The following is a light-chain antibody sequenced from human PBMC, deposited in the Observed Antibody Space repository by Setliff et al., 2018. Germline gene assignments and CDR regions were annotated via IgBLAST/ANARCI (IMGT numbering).Light chain of an antibody. Sequence: SSNIGTKTVNWYQQLPGVAPKLLIHRDSQRPSGVPDRFSGSKSGTSASLAISGLLSEDEADYYCAAWDDILKAVVFGGGTKATVL. CDR1: SSNIGTKT. V-gene: IGLV1-44*01. J-gene: IGLJ3*02. CDR2: RDS. CDR3: AAWDDILKAVV.